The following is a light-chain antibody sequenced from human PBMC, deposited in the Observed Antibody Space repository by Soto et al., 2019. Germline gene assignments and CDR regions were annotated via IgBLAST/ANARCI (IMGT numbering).Light chain of an antibody. CDR3: SSYTSSRTIEV. V-gene: IGLV2-14*01. Sequence: QSALTQPASVSGSPGQSITISCTGTSSDVGGYNYVSWYQQHPGKAPKLMIYEVSNRPSGVSNRFSGSKSGNTASLTISGLQADDYADYYCSSYTSSRTIEVFGTGTKVTVL. CDR1: SSDVGGYNY. CDR2: EVS. J-gene: IGLJ1*01.